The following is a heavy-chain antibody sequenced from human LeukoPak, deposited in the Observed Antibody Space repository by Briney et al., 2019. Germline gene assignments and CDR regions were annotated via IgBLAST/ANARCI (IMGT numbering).Heavy chain of an antibody. CDR3: ARGAGYDYVWKSYRYYDF. CDR1: GYTFTNYG. V-gene: IGHV1-18*01. D-gene: IGHD3-16*02. J-gene: IGHJ4*02. Sequence: ASVKVSCKASGYTFTNYGVSWVRQAPGQGLEWMWWITVDNGNTHYAQNFQGRVTMTTDTSTSTVYMELRSLRSDDTAVYYCARGAGYDYVWKSYRYYDFWGQGTLVTVSS. CDR2: ITVDNGNT.